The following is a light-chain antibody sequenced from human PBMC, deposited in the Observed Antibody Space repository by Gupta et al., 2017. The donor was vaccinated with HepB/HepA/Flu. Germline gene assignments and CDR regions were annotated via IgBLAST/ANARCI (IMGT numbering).Light chain of an antibody. J-gene: IGLJ3*02. V-gene: IGLV2-14*03. CDR2: AVT. Sequence: QSALTQPASVSGSPGQSITISCTGTSGDVGGYNYVSWYQQHPGKAPKLLIYAVTNRPSGISTRFSGFKSGNTASLTISGLQAEDEADYYCSSYAGTNLLFGGGTKVTVL. CDR1: SGDVGGYNY. CDR3: SSYAGTNLL.